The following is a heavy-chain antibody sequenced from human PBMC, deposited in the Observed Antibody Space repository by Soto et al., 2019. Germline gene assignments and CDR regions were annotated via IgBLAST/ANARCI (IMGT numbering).Heavy chain of an antibody. CDR2: ISAYNGNT. J-gene: IGHJ4*02. D-gene: IGHD4-4*01. V-gene: IGHV1-18*01. Sequence: QVQLMQSGAEVKKPGASVKVSCKASGYTFTNFDVNWVRQAPGQGLEWMGWISAYNGNTNYAQKLQGRVTMTTDTSTSTAYMGLRSLRSDDTAVYYCARTQPYSNYVRYFDYWGQGTLVTVSS. CDR3: ARTQPYSNYVRYFDY. CDR1: GYTFTNFD.